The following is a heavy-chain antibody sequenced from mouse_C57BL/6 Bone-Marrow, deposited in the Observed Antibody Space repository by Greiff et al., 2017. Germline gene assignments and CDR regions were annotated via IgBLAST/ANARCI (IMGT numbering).Heavy chain of an antibody. J-gene: IGHJ2*01. CDR2: IHPNSGST. Sequence: VKLQQPGAELVKPGASVKLSCKASGYTFTSYWMHWVKQRPGQGLEWIGMIHPNSGSTNYNEKFESKATLTVDKSSSTAYMQLSSLTSEDSAVYYCARWGATLDYWGQGTTLTVSS. V-gene: IGHV1-64*01. CDR3: ARWGATLDY. CDR1: GYTFTSYW. D-gene: IGHD6-1*01.